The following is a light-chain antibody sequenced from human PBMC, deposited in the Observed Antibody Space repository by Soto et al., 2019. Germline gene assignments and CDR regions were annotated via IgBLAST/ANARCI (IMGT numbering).Light chain of an antibody. CDR1: QSISSW. CDR2: DAS. J-gene: IGKJ1*01. V-gene: IGKV1-5*01. Sequence: IQMNQSPSTLSASVGDRATITCRASQSISSWLAWYQQKPGKAPKLLIYDASSLESGVPSRFSGSGSGTEFTLTISSLYPDDFATYYWQQYNSYSRTFGQGTKVDI. CDR3: QQYNSYSRT.